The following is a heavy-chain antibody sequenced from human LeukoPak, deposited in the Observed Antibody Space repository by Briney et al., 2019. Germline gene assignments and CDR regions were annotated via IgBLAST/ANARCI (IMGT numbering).Heavy chain of an antibody. CDR3: ARHLRGATIYYDY. J-gene: IGHJ4*02. CDR1: GGSISSSSHY. CDR2: ISYSVTT. V-gene: IGHV4-39*01. D-gene: IGHD1-26*01. Sequence: PSETLSLTCTVSGGSISSSSHYWAWIRQPPGKGLERIASISYSVTTYYNPSLKSRVTISVDTSKNQFSLKLSSVTAADTAVYYCARHLRGATIYYDYWGQGTLVTVSS.